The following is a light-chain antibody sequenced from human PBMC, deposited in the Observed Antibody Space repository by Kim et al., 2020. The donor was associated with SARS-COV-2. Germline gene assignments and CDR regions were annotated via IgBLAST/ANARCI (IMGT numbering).Light chain of an antibody. CDR3: QQYNTWPPIT. J-gene: IGKJ5*01. CDR2: DTS. V-gene: IGKV3-15*01. CDR1: QRISTH. Sequence: EIVMTQSPATLSVSPGDSATLSCRASQRISTHLGWYQQKLGQAPRLLIYDTSIRATGVPARFSGSGSGTEFTLTISSLQSEDFAVYYCQQYNTWPPITVGQGTRLEIK.